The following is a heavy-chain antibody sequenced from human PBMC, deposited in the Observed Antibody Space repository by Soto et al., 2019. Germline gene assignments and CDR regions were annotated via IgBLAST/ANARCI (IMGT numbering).Heavy chain of an antibody. V-gene: IGHV1-2*02. J-gene: IGHJ5*02. CDR1: GEIFKVYF. D-gene: IGHD5-12*01. CDR3: ARGGGTIIAPLS. CDR2: ISPNSGAT. Sequence: SAEVSSASSGEIFKVYFIHWVRQAPGQGLEWMAYISPNSGATKYAQKFQGRVTLTRDTSINTAYMEMSMLTSDDTAVYYCARGGGTIIAPLSWVQRTLVTVS.